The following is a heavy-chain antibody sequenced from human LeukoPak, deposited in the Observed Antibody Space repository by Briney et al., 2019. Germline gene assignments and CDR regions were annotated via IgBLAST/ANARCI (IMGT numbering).Heavy chain of an antibody. V-gene: IGHV4-31*03. J-gene: IGHJ4*02. Sequence: KTSETLSLTCTVSGGSISSGGYYWSWIRQRPAKDLEWIGSIYGGGSTYYNPSLKSRLTISIDTSKNQFSLKLSSVTTADTAIYYCARDKGGNSYLDYWGQGILVTVSS. CDR3: ARDKGGNSYLDY. CDR1: GGSISSGGYY. CDR2: IYGGGST. D-gene: IGHD4-23*01.